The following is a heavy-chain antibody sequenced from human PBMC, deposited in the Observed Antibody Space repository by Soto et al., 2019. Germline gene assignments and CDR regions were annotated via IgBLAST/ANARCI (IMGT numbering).Heavy chain of an antibody. CDR3: AKDPDPYYDSSGYYYY. J-gene: IGHJ4*02. D-gene: IGHD3-22*01. V-gene: IGHV3-30*18. CDR1: GFTFSSYG. CDR2: ISYDGSNK. Sequence: GGSLRLSCAASGFTFSSYGMHWVRQAPGKGLEWLAVISYDGSNKYYADSVKGRFTISRDNSKNPLYLQMNSLRAEDTAVYYCAKDPDPYYDSSGYYYYWGQGTLVTVSS.